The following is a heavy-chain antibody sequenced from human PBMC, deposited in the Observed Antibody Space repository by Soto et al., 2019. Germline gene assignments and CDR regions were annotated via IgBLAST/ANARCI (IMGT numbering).Heavy chain of an antibody. CDR2: ISASGGST. CDR1: GFTFNTYA. CDR3: ARGLGYCSSASCYISFDF. J-gene: IGHJ4*02. Sequence: PGGSLRLSCAASGFTFNTYAMSWVRQAPGKGLEWVSTISASGGSTYYADSVKGRFTISRDNSKNTLYLQMNSLRAEDTAVYYCARGLGYCSSASCYISFDFWGQGTLVTVSS. D-gene: IGHD2-2*02. V-gene: IGHV3-23*01.